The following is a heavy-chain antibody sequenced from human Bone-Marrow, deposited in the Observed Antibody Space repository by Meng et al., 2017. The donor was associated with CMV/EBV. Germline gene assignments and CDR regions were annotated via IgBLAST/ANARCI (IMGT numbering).Heavy chain of an antibody. V-gene: IGHV4-34*01. CDR1: GTSFSDYS. CDR3: AGEIDI. Sequence: GSLRLSCAVYGTSFSDYSWTWIRHPPRKGLEWIGQINHRGSTNFNPSLMGRVTMSVDSSKEQFSLRLTSVTAADTAVYYCAGEIDIWGQGTAVTVSS. J-gene: IGHJ4*02. CDR2: INHRGST. D-gene: IGHD2-21*01.